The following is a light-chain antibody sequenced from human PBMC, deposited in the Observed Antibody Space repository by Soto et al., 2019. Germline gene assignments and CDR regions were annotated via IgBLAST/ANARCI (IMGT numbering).Light chain of an antibody. CDR2: GAS. CDR3: LQNHNYPRT. Sequence: AIQITQSPSSLSASVGDRVTITCRSSQDISDDVGWYQQTPGKAPKLLISGASRLQSGVPSRFSGSGSGAALTLTITSLRPEDSATYYCLQNHNYPRTLGQGTKVDIK. V-gene: IGKV1-6*01. J-gene: IGKJ1*01. CDR1: QDISDD.